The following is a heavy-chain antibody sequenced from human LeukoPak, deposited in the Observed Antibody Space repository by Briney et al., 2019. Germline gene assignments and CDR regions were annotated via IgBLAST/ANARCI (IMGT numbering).Heavy chain of an antibody. CDR2: ISPRSATI. J-gene: IGHJ2*01. D-gene: IGHD4-17*01. V-gene: IGHV3-48*01. CDR1: GFTFSTHG. CDR3: ARVRGPTVTTWYFDL. Sequence: GGSLRLSCGASGFTFSTHGMIWVRQAPGKGLEWVSYISPRSATIYYADSVKGRFTISRDDARNSLFLQMRSLRAGDTAVYYCARVRGPTVTTWYFDLWGRGTLVTVSS.